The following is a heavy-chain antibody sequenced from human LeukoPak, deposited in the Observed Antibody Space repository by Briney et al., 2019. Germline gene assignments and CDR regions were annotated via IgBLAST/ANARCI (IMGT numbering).Heavy chain of an antibody. CDR1: GGSFSGYY. CDR3: ARARSSWYRRAFDP. V-gene: IGHV4-34*01. J-gene: IGHJ5*02. D-gene: IGHD6-13*01. CDR2: INHSGST. Sequence: SETLSHTCAVYGGSFSGYYWSWIRQPPGKGLEWIGEINHSGSTNYNPSLKSRVTISVDTSKNQFSLKLSSVTAADTAVYYCARARSSWYRRAFDPWGQGTLVTVSS.